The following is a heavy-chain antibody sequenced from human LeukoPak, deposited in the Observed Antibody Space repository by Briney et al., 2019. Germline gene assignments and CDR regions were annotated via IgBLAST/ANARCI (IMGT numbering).Heavy chain of an antibody. D-gene: IGHD1-26*01. CDR1: GGSISSGGYS. V-gene: IGHV4-30-2*01. CDR3: ARGVRGGSYGWFDP. J-gene: IGHJ5*02. CDR2: IYHSGST. Sequence: SETLSLTCAVSGGSISSGGYSWSWIRQPPGQGLEWIGYIYHSGSTYYNPSLKSRVTISVDRSKNQFSLKLSSVTAADTAVYYCARGVRGGSYGWFDPWGQGTLVTVSS.